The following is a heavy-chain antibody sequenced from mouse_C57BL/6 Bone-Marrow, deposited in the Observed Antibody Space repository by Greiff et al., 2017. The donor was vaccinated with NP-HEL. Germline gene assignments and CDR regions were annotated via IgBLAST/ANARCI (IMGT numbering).Heavy chain of an antibody. J-gene: IGHJ4*01. CDR2: INPYNGDT. CDR1: GYSFTGYF. D-gene: IGHD2-12*01. Sequence: VQLKQSGPELVKPGDSVKISCKASGYSFTGYFMNWVMQSHGKSLEWIGRINPYNGDTFYNQKFKGKATLTVDKSSSTAHMELRSLTSEDSAVYYCARAVDSCSALDYWGQGTSVTVSA. CDR3: ARAVDSCSALDY. V-gene: IGHV1-20*01.